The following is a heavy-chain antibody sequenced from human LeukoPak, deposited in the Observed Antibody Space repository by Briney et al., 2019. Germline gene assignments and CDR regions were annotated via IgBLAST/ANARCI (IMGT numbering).Heavy chain of an antibody. D-gene: IGHD3-10*01. CDR2: VSNTGST. Sequence: SETLSLTCSVSGGSISDYGWSWIRQSPGKGLEWIGYVSNTGSTSYSLSLKSRVTISLDASKNQFSLKMNSVTAADTAVYYCARGEYYYGSGSYNWFDPWGQGTLVTVSS. V-gene: IGHV4-59*12. J-gene: IGHJ5*02. CDR1: GGSISDYG. CDR3: ARGEYYYGSGSYNWFDP.